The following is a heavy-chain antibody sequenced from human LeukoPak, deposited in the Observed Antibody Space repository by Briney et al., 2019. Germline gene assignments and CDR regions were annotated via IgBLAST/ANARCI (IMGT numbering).Heavy chain of an antibody. V-gene: IGHV3-73*01. J-gene: IGHJ4*02. CDR3: TTTPVGATSG. D-gene: IGHD1-26*01. Sequence: PGGSLRLSCAASGFTFSDSAVHWVRLASGKGLEWVGRIRSKANSYATAYAASVKGRFIISRDDSKNTAFLQVNSLKTEDTAVYYCTTTPVGATSGWGQGTLVTVSS. CDR1: GFTFSDSA. CDR2: IRSKANSYAT.